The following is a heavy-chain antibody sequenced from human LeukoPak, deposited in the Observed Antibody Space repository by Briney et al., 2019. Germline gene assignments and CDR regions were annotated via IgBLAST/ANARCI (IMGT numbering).Heavy chain of an antibody. CDR1: GFTFSSYA. D-gene: IGHD3-16*02. CDR2: ISGSGGST. V-gene: IGHV3-23*01. J-gene: IGHJ3*02. CDR3: AKDRHDYVWGSYRIDAFDI. Sequence: PGGSLRLSCAASGFTFSSYAMSWVRQAPGKGLEWVSAISGSGGSTYYADSVKGRFTISRDNSKNTLYLQMNSLRAEDTAVYYCAKDRHDYVWGSYRIDAFDIWGQGTMVTVSS.